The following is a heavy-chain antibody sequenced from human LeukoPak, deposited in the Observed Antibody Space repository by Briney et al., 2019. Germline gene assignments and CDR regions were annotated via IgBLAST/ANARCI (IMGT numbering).Heavy chain of an antibody. Sequence: GGSLRLSCAASGFTFSSYAMSWVRQAPGKGLEWVSAISGSGGSTYYADSVRGRFTISRDNSKNTLYLQMNSLRAEDTAVYYCATNNYDILTGYYIWWGQGTLVTVSS. V-gene: IGHV3-23*01. CDR1: GFTFSSYA. D-gene: IGHD3-9*01. J-gene: IGHJ4*02. CDR2: ISGSGGST. CDR3: ATNNYDILTGYYIW.